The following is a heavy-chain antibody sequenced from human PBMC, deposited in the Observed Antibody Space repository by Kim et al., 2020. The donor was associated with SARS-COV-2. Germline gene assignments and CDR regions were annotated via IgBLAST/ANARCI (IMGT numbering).Heavy chain of an antibody. CDR1: GFTFSSYS. CDR3: ARDHYWGYCSSTSCHDAFDI. J-gene: IGHJ3*02. D-gene: IGHD2-2*01. CDR2: ISSSSSYI. V-gene: IGHV3-21*01. Sequence: GGSLRLSCAASGFTFSSYSMNWVRQAPGKGLEWVSSISSSSSYIYYADSVKGRFTISRDNAKNSLYLQMNSLRAEDTAVYYCARDHYWGYCSSTSCHDAFDIWGQGTMVTVSS.